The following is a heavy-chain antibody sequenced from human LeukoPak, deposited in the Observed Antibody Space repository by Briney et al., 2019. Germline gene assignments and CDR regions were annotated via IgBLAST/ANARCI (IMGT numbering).Heavy chain of an antibody. CDR1: GGSISNYY. CDR2: IYHSGSV. D-gene: IGHD3-10*01. CDR3: ARGGGFGSPPAY. V-gene: IGHV4-59*01. Sequence: KPSETLSLTCTVCGGSISNYYWSWIRQPPGKGLEWIGYIYHSGSVNYNPSLKSRVTISVDTTNNQFSLKLNSVTAADAAVYYCARGGGFGSPPAYWGQGTLVTVSS. J-gene: IGHJ4*02.